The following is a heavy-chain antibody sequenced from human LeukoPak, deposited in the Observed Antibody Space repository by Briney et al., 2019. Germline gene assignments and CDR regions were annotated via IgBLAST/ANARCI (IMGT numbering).Heavy chain of an antibody. Sequence: GASVKVSCKASGYTFTGYYMRWVRQAPGQGLEWMGRINPNSGGTNYAQKFQGRVTMTRDTSISTAYMELSRLRSDDTAVYYCARAERYDSHFDYWGQGTLVTVSS. CDR1: GYTFTGYY. J-gene: IGHJ4*02. V-gene: IGHV1-2*06. D-gene: IGHD2-15*01. CDR2: INPNSGGT. CDR3: ARAERYDSHFDY.